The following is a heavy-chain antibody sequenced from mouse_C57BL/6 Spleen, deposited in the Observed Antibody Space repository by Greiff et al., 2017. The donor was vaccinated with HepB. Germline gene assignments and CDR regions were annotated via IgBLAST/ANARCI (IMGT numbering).Heavy chain of an antibody. V-gene: IGHV5-4*03. J-gene: IGHJ3*01. CDR3: ARANYYGSEAFAY. CDR1: GFTFSSYA. CDR2: ISDGGSYT. D-gene: IGHD1-1*01. Sequence: EVMLVESGGGLVKPGGSLKLSCAASGFTFSSYAMSWVRQTPEKRLEWVATISDGGSYTYYPDNVKGRFTISRDNAKNNLYLQMSHLKSEDTAMYYCARANYYGSEAFAYWGQGTLVTVSA.